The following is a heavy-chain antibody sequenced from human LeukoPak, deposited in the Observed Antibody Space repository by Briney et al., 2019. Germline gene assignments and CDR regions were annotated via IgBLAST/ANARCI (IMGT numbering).Heavy chain of an antibody. J-gene: IGHJ4*02. CDR1: GFTFSSYS. CDR2: ISSSGSTI. CDR3: ARDNSKVRWGVIRD. D-gene: IGHD3-10*01. Sequence: GGSLRLSCAASGFTFSSYSMNWVRQAPGKGLEWVSYISSSGSTIYYADSVKGRFTISRDNSKNTLDLQMNSLRAEDTAVYYCARDNSKVRWGVIRDWGQGTLVTVSS. V-gene: IGHV3-48*01.